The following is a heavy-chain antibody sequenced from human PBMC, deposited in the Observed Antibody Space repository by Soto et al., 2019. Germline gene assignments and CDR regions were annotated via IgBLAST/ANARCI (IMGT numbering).Heavy chain of an antibody. CDR2: IYHSGST. Sequence: QLQLQESGSGLVKPSQTLSLTCAVSGGSISSGGYSWSWIRQPPGKGLEWNGYIYHSGSTYYNPSLKGRVNIAVDVAESHFSLKLSSGTAADTAVYYCASLINWFDPSGQGTLVTVSS. V-gene: IGHV4-30-2*01. CDR1: GGSISSGGYS. J-gene: IGHJ5*02. CDR3: ASLINWFDP. D-gene: IGHD2-8*01.